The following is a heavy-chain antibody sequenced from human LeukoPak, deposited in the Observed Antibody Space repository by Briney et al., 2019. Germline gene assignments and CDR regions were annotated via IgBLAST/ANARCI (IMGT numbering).Heavy chain of an antibody. J-gene: IGHJ6*02. CDR1: GGTFSSYA. CDR3: ARAGTGYSSSWYPAFDYYGMDV. V-gene: IGHV1-69*01. CDR2: IIPIFGTA. D-gene: IGHD6-13*01. Sequence: ASVKVSCMASGGTFSSYAISWGRQAPGQGLEWMGGIIPIFGTANYAQKFQGRVTITADESTSTAYMELSSLRSEDTAVYYCARAGTGYSSSWYPAFDYYGMDVWGQGTTVTVSS.